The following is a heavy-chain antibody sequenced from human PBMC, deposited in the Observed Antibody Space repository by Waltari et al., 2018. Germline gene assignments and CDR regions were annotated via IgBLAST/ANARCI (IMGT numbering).Heavy chain of an antibody. CDR3: ARAQRRGYKRGPNAFDI. CDR2: IYYSGST. Sequence: QVQLQESGPGLVKPSETLSLTCTVSGGSISSYYWSWIRQPPGKGLEWIGYIYYSGSTNYNPSLKSRVTRSVDTSKNQFSLKLSSVTAADTAVYYCARAQRRGYKRGPNAFDIWGQGTMVTVSS. V-gene: IGHV4-59*01. J-gene: IGHJ3*02. CDR1: GGSISSYY. D-gene: IGHD5-12*01.